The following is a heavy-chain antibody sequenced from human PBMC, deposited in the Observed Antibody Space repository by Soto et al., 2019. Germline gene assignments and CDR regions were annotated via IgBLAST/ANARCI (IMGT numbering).Heavy chain of an antibody. V-gene: IGHV4-31*03. CDR1: GGSISSGDYY. CDR2: IYYSGST. J-gene: IGHJ4*02. Sequence: SETLSLTCTVSGGSISSGDYYWSWIRQHPGKGLEWIGYIYYSGSTYYNPSLKSRVTISVDTSKNQFSLKLSSVTAADTAVYYCATLPPRIVVVLLPIPSWGQGTLVTVSS. D-gene: IGHD2-15*01. CDR3: ATLPPRIVVVLLPIPS.